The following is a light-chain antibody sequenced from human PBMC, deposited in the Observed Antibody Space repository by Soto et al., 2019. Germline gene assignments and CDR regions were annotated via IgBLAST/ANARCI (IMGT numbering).Light chain of an antibody. J-gene: IGKJ5*01. V-gene: IGKV3-15*01. CDR2: GAS. CDR1: QSVGSN. Sequence: IVLTQSPATLSLSPGERATLSCRASQSVGSNLAWYQQKPGQAPRLLFYGASTGATGLPARFSGSGSGTDFTLTVSSLQSEDIAVYFCQQYNNWPPNFGQGTRLEIK. CDR3: QQYNNWPPN.